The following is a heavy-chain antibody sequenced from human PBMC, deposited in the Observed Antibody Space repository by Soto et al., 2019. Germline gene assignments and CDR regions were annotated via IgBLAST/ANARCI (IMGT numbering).Heavy chain of an antibody. Sequence: QVQLVESGGGVVQPGRSLRLSCAASGFTFSSYGMHWVRQAPGKGLEWVAVIWYDGSNKYYADSVKGRFTISRDNSKNTLYLQMNSLRAEDTAVYYCARDRGGVGFHCGGDCYPDYWGQGTLVTVSS. CDR1: GFTFSSYG. CDR3: ARDRGGVGFHCGGDCYPDY. V-gene: IGHV3-33*01. CDR2: IWYDGSNK. J-gene: IGHJ4*02. D-gene: IGHD2-21*02.